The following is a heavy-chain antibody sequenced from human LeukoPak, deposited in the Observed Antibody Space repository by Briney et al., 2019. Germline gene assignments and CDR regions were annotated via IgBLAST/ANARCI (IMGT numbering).Heavy chain of an antibody. CDR2: INPSGGST. J-gene: IGHJ4*02. Sequence: GASVKVSCKASGYTFTGYYIHWVRQAPGQGLEWMGIINPSGGSTSYAQKFQGRVTMTRDTSTSTVYMELSSLRSEDTAVYYCARVGVTVTKLIVEYYFDYWGQGTLVTVSS. V-gene: IGHV1-46*01. D-gene: IGHD4-17*01. CDR3: ARVGVTVTKLIVEYYFDY. CDR1: GYTFTGYY.